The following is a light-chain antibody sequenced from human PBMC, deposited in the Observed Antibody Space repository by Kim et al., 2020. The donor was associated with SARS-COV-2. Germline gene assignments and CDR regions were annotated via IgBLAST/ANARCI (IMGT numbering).Light chain of an antibody. J-gene: IGKJ4*01. CDR2: WAS. CDR1: QSVLYSSNNKNY. CDR3: QQYYNTPLT. Sequence: DIVMTQSPDSLAVSLGERATINCKSSQSVLYSSNNKNYLTWYQKKPGQPPKLLIYWASTRESGVPDRFSGSGSGTDFTLTISILQAEDVAVYYCQQYYNTPLTFGGGTKVDIK. V-gene: IGKV4-1*01.